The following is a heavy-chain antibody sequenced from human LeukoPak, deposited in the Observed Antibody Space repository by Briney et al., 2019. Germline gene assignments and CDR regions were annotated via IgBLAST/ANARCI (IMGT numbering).Heavy chain of an antibody. V-gene: IGHV5-51*01. J-gene: IGHJ4*02. CDR3: ARSSYYYGSGSPDY. Sequence: GESLKISCKGSGYSFTNYWIGWVRQMPGKGLEWIGIIYPGDSETRYSPSFRGQVTIAADKSISTAYLQWSSLKASDSAIYYCARSSYYYGSGSPDYWAQGTLVTVSS. CDR2: IYPGDSET. D-gene: IGHD3-10*01. CDR1: GYSFTNYW.